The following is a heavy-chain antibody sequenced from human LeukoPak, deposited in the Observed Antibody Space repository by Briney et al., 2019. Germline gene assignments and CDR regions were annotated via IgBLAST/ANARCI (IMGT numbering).Heavy chain of an antibody. V-gene: IGHV4-31*03. CDR2: IYYSGST. Sequence: PSQTLSLTCTVSGGSISSGGYYWSWIRQHPGKGLEWIGYIYYSGSTYYNPSLKSRVTISVDTSKNQFSLKLSSVTAADTAVYYCARHEAVAGTGGSVWFDPWGQGTLVTVSS. J-gene: IGHJ5*02. CDR3: ARHEAVAGTGGSVWFDP. CDR1: GGSISSGGYY. D-gene: IGHD6-19*01.